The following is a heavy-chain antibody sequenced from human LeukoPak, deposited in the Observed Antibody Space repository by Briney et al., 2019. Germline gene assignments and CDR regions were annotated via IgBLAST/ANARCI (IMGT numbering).Heavy chain of an antibody. CDR2: LSGSGGST. J-gene: IGHJ4*02. CDR1: GITFSTYA. D-gene: IGHD2-21*02. V-gene: IGHV3-23*01. CDR3: AKGRREVVTAIFDY. Sequence: RGSLRLSCAASGITFSTYAMNWVRQAPGKGLEWVSSLSGSGGSTYYADSVKGRFTISRDNSKNTLYLQVNSLRAEDTAIYYCAKGRREVVTAIFDYWGQGTLVTVSS.